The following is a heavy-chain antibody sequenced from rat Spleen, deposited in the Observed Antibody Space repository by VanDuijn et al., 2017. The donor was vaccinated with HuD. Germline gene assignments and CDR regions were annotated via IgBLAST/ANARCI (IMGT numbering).Heavy chain of an antibody. CDR3: ARTGFSSPYYFDY. V-gene: IGHV2-16*01. J-gene: IGHJ2*01. CDR2: IWSAGRT. Sequence: QVQLKESGPGLVQPSQTLSLTCIVSGFSLSDYGVSWVRQPPGKGLEWIGTIWSAGRTDYNSALKSRLSISRDTSESQVLLKMNSLQTEDTAMYFCARTGFSSPYYFDYWGQGVRVAVSS. CDR1: GFSLSDYG. D-gene: IGHD1-2*01.